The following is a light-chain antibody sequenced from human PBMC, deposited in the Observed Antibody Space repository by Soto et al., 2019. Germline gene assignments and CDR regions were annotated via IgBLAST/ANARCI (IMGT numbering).Light chain of an antibody. CDR2: DVN. J-gene: IGLJ1*01. Sequence: QSVLTQPASVSGSPGQSITISCTGTSSDVGGYNFVSWYQQHPGKVPKLMIFDVNRRPSGVSDRFSGSKSGNTASLTISGLKAEDEGDYYCCSYTGSSTHVFGSGTKVTVL. CDR1: SSDVGGYNF. V-gene: IGLV2-14*03. CDR3: CSYTGSSTHV.